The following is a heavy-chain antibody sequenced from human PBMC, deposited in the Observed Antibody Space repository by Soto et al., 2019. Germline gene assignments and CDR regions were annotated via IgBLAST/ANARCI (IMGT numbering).Heavy chain of an antibody. Sequence: EVQLVESGGGLVQPGGSLTLSCAVSGFTFSNYWMHWVRQDPGKGLVWVSRVNLXXSSTAYADSVKGRFTISRDNAKNXXXXXXXXXXXXXXXXXXXXXXXXXXXXXASCYEFKNWGQGTLVTVSS. CDR2: VNLXXSST. CDR3: XXXXXXXXXXASCYEFKN. CDR1: GFTFSNYW. J-gene: IGHJ4*02. V-gene: IGHV3-74*01. D-gene: IGHD2-2*01.